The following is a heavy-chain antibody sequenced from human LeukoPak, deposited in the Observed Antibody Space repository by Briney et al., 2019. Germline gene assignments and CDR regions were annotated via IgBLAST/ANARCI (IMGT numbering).Heavy chain of an antibody. CDR1: GFTFSSYA. Sequence: PGRSLRLSCAASGFTFSSYAMHWVRQAPGKGLEWVAVISYDGSNKYYADSVKGRFTISRDNSKNSLYLQMNSLRAEDTAVYYCARDWGGHYCSSTSCSGGLDYWGQGTLVTVSS. D-gene: IGHD2-2*01. CDR3: ARDWGGHYCSSTSCSGGLDY. J-gene: IGHJ4*02. CDR2: ISYDGSNK. V-gene: IGHV3-30-3*01.